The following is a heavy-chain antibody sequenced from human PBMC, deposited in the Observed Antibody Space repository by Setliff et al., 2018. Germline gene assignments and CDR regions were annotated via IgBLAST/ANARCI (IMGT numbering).Heavy chain of an antibody. J-gene: IGHJ5*02. D-gene: IGHD3-3*01. CDR2: INQGGGDQ. V-gene: IGHV3-7*01. CDR3: SRDVYDFRTGQADP. Sequence: LRLSCAASGFTFSSPWMAWVRQAPGKGLEWVANINQGGGDQFYVDSVRGRFTISRDNAKNSLYLHMNSLRADDTAVYYCSRDVYDFRTGQADPWGQGTLVTVSS. CDR1: GFTFSSPW.